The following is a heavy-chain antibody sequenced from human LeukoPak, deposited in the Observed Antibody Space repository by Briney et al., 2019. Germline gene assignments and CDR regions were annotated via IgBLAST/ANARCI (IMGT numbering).Heavy chain of an antibody. CDR2: ISAYNGNT. Sequence: ASVKISCKASGYTFTSYGISWVRQAPGQGLEWRGWISAYNGNTNYAQKLQGRVTMTTDTSTSTAYMELRSLRSDDTAVYYCARVFWSVGSIRRDYWGQGTLVTVSS. CDR3: ARVFWSVGSIRRDY. D-gene: IGHD3-3*01. CDR1: GYTFTSYG. J-gene: IGHJ4*02. V-gene: IGHV1-18*01.